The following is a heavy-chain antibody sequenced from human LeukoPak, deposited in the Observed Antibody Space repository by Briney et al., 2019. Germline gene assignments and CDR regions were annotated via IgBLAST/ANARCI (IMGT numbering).Heavy chain of an antibody. Sequence: GRSLRLSCAASGFTFSSYAMHWVRQAPGKGLEWVAVISYDGSNKYYADSVKGRFTISRDNSKNTLYLQMNSLRAEDTAVYYCARGGYCSSTSCYYYYYYMDVWGKGTTVTVSS. CDR2: ISYDGSNK. V-gene: IGHV3-30-3*01. D-gene: IGHD2-2*01. CDR3: ARGGYCSSTSCYYYYYYMDV. J-gene: IGHJ6*03. CDR1: GFTFSSYA.